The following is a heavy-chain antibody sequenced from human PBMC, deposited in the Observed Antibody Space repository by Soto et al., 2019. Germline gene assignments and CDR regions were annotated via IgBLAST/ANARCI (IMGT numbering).Heavy chain of an antibody. V-gene: IGHV4-4*02. D-gene: IGHD4-17*01. CDR3: ARVGLGDYEDSAFDI. CDR1: SGSISSSNW. J-gene: IGHJ3*02. Sequence: QVQLQESGPGLVKPSGTLSLTCAVSSGSISSSNWWSWVRQPPGKGLEWIGEIYHSGSTNYNPSLKSRVTISVDKSKNQFSLKLSSVTAADTAVYYCARVGLGDYEDSAFDIWGQGTMATVSS. CDR2: IYHSGST.